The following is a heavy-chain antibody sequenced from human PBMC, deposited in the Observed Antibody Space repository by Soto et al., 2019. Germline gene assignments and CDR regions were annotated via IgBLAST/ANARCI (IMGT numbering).Heavy chain of an antibody. CDR3: ARDDKDEYGADRGGFGC. J-gene: IGHJ4*02. CDR1: GFSFSIFG. D-gene: IGHD2-8*01. CDR2: IWYDGSNK. V-gene: IGHV3-33*01. Sequence: QVHLVESAGGVVQPGTSLRLSCAASGFSFSIFGMHWVRQAPGKGLEWVAGIWYDGSNKYYADSVKGRFSISRDNSKNTLYLQMNSMRAEDTAVYYCARDDKDEYGADRGGFGCWGQGTLVTVSS.